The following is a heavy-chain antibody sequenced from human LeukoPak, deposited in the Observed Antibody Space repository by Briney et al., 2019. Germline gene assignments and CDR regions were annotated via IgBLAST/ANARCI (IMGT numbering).Heavy chain of an antibody. CDR1: GFIFSDHY. J-gene: IGHJ3*02. CDR2: TRNEANIYTT. CDR3: ASPVGATTVRAFDI. D-gene: IGHD1-26*01. Sequence: GGSLRLSCAASGFIFSDHYMNWVRQAPGKGLEWVGRTRNEANIYTTKYAASVKGRFTISRDDSKNSQYLQMNSLKTEDTAVYYCASPVGATTVRAFDIWGQGTMVTVSS. V-gene: IGHV3-72*01.